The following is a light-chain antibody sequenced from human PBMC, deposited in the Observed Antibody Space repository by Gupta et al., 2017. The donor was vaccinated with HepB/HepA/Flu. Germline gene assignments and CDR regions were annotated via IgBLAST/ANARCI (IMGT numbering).Light chain of an antibody. CDR3: QQRTNWPPQFI. CDR1: QTVTTY. CDR2: DTS. V-gene: IGKV3-11*01. J-gene: IGKJ4*01. Sequence: DIVLTQSPATLSVSPGEGATLSCRASQTVTTYLNWYRQRPGQAPTLLIYDTSNRATGVPARITGSGSGTDFTLTINSLESEDFGVYYCQQRTNWPPQFIFGGGTRVEIK.